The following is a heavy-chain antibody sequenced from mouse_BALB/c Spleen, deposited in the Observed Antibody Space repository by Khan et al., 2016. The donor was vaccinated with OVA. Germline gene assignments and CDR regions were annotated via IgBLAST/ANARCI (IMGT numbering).Heavy chain of an antibody. J-gene: IGHJ2*01. V-gene: IGHV1-20*02. CDR1: GYSFTSYF. Sequence: EVQLQQSGPELVRPGASVKISCTASGYSFTSYFMNWVMQSHGKSLEWIGRINPHIGETFYNQRFKDKATLTVDESSSTAHMELRSLASEDSAVYYCTRIYRSDFDYWGQCTTLTVSS. CDR2: INPHIGET. CDR3: TRIYRSDFDY. D-gene: IGHD1-1*01.